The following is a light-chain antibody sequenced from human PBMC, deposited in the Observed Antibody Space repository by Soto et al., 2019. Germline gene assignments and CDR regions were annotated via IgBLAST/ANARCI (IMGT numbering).Light chain of an antibody. CDR3: QQYNSYRT. CDR2: KAS. Sequence: DIQMTQSPSTLSASIGDRVTITCRASQSISSWLAWYQQKPGKDPKLLIYKASSLESGVPSRFSAGGSGTEFTLTIRSLQPDDFATYYCQQYNSYRTFGQGTKGEIK. J-gene: IGKJ1*01. CDR1: QSISSW. V-gene: IGKV1-5*03.